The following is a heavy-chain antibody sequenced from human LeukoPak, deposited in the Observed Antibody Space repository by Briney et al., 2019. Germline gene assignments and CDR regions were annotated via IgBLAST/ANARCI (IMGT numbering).Heavy chain of an antibody. CDR3: TRGESAWLHDY. CDR1: GGSISSGGYS. J-gene: IGHJ4*02. CDR2: VYYSGSA. V-gene: IGHV4-30-4*07. Sequence: PSETLSLTCTVSGGSISSGGYSWSWIRQAPGKGLEWIGYVYYSGSAYCNPSLKSRVTISVDTSKNQFSLKLTSVSAADTAVYYCTRGESAWLHDYWGQGTLVTVSS. D-gene: IGHD3-9*01.